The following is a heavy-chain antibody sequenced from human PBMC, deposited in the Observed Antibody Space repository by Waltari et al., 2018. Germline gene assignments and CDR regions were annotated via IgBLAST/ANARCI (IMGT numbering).Heavy chain of an antibody. Sequence: EEQLLESGGGLVQPGDSLRLSCAGSGFRFSNYWLNWVRQAPGKGLVWAARISDDETSISYADSVKGRFTISRHNAKNTVYLQMKRLRVEDTAVYYCARLAPRTYRSPVPGRHYYYGMDVWGQGTTVTVSS. CDR1: GFRFSNYW. D-gene: IGHD6-19*01. CDR2: ISDDETSI. V-gene: IGHV3-74*01. J-gene: IGHJ6*02. CDR3: ARLAPRTYRSPVPGRHYYYGMDV.